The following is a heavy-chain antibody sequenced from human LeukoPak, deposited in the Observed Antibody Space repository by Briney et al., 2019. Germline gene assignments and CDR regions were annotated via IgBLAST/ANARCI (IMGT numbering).Heavy chain of an antibody. CDR2: ILPDGSQK. J-gene: IGHJ4*02. CDR3: TRVAGSGSVD. CDR1: DFTFDFYW. V-gene: IGHV3-7*01. D-gene: IGHD1-26*01. Sequence: GGSLRLSCVASDFTFDFYWMTWVRQAPGKGLEWLANILPDGSQKYYVDSVKGRFTISRDNPKNSLYLQINNLRAEDTAVYYCTRVAGSGSVDWGQGTLVTVSS.